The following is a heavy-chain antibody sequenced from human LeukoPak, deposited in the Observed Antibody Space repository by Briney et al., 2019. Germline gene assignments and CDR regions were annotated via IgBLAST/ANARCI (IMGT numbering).Heavy chain of an antibody. Sequence: SGTLSLTCAVSGGSISSNNWWNWVRQPPGKGLEWIGEIHHSGSTHYNPSLKSRLTISVDKSKNQFSLKLTSVTAADTAVYYCARVGRGVRGVIMGPDDAFDIWGQGTMVTVSS. J-gene: IGHJ3*02. CDR1: GGSISSNNW. CDR3: ARVGRGVRGVIMGPDDAFDI. CDR2: IHHSGST. V-gene: IGHV4-4*02. D-gene: IGHD3-10*01.